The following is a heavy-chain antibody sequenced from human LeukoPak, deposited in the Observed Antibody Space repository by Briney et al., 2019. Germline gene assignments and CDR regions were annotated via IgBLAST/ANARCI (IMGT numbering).Heavy chain of an antibody. J-gene: IGHJ4*02. CDR3: AKDPSSGYDYLYFDY. V-gene: IGHV3-23*01. CDR2: ISGSGGST. Sequence: GGSLRLSCAASGFTFTSYSMNWVRQAPGKGLEWVSAISGSGGSTYYADSVKGRFTISRDNSKNTLYLQMNSLRAEDTAVYYCAKDPSSGYDYLYFDYWGQGTLVTVSS. CDR1: GFTFTSYS. D-gene: IGHD5-12*01.